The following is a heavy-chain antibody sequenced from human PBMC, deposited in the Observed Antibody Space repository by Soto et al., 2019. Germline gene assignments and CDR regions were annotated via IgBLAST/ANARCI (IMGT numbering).Heavy chain of an antibody. Sequence: SETLFLTCAVSGYSISSGYYWGWIRQPPGKGLEWIGSIYHSGSTYYNPSLKSRVTISVDTSKNQFSLKLSSVTAADTAVYYCAREVVVPAAIGWFDPWGQGTLVTVSS. CDR3: AREVVVPAAIGWFDP. V-gene: IGHV4-38-2*02. CDR1: GYSISSGYY. D-gene: IGHD2-2*01. J-gene: IGHJ5*02. CDR2: IYHSGST.